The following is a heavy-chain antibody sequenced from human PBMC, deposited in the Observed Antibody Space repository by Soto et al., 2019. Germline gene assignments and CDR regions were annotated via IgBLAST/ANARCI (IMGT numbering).Heavy chain of an antibody. CDR1: GFTFSSYG. V-gene: IGHV3-30*18. J-gene: IGHJ4*02. CDR3: AKDPCRGGCYFDY. CDR2: ISYDGSNK. Sequence: QVQLVESGGGVVQPGRSLRLSCAASGFTFSSYGMHWVRQAPGKGLEWVAVISYDGSNKYYADSVKGRFTISRDNSKNTLYLQMNSLRAEDTAVYYCAKDPCRGGCYFDYWGQGTLVTVSS. D-gene: IGHD3-10*01.